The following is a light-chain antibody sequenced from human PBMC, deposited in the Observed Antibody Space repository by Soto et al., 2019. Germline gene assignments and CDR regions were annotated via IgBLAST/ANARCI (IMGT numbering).Light chain of an antibody. Sequence: DIQLTQSPSFLSASVGDRVTITCRASQGITNYLAWYQQEPGKAPKLLIYLASTLQSGVPSRFSGSGSGTESTLTISSLQPEDFATYYCQQVDSFPVTFGQGTRLEIK. V-gene: IGKV1-9*01. CDR2: LAS. J-gene: IGKJ5*01. CDR1: QGITNY. CDR3: QQVDSFPVT.